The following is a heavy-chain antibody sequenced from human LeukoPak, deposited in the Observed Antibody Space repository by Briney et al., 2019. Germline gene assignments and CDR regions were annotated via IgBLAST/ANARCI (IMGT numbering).Heavy chain of an antibody. V-gene: IGHV1-2*02. CDR1: GFTFTDYY. J-gene: IGHJ5*02. CDR3: ARDPPAAGSTEFDL. D-gene: IGHD6-13*01. CDR2: IHPKSGNT. Sequence: GASVKVSRKAFGFTFTDYYIQWVRQAPGLGLEWMGSIHPKSGNTKYPQKLQGRVTVTRDTSITTAYMELTRLTSDDTAVYYCARDPPAAGSTEFDLWGQGTLVTVSS.